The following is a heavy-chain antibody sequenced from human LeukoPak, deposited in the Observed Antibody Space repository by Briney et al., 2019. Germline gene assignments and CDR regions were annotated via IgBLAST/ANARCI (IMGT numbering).Heavy chain of an antibody. V-gene: IGHV4-59*08. J-gene: IGHJ3*02. Sequence: PSETLSLTCTVSGGSISSDYWGWIRQPPGKGLEWIGYIHYSESTKYNPSLKSRVTMSVDTSKNQFSLKLSSVTAADTAVYYCASRSGSFSDALDIWGQGTLVTVSS. CDR2: IHYSEST. CDR3: ASRSGSFSDALDI. CDR1: GGSISSDY. D-gene: IGHD3-10*01.